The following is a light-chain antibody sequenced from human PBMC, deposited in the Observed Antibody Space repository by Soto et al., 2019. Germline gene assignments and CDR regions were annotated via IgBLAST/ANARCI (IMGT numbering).Light chain of an antibody. J-gene: IGLJ2*01. CDR1: TSNIGNNF. CDR2: DNN. CDR3: GTWDTSLSGVI. V-gene: IGLV1-51*01. Sequence: QSVLTQPPSVSAAPGQTVTISCSGSTSNIGNNFVSWYQHLPGTAPKLLIYDNNQRPSGIPDRFSGSKSGTSATLGITGLQTGDEADYYCGTWDTSLSGVIFGGGTKVTVL.